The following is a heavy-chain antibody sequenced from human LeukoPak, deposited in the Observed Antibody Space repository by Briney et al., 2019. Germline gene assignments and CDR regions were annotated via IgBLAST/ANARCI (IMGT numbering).Heavy chain of an antibody. Sequence: SETLSLTRTVSGGSISSSSYYWGWIREPPGKGLEWIGSIYYSGSTYYNPSLKSRVTISVDTSKNQFSLKLSSVTAADMAVYYCAKHRGSFFEAFDIWGQGTAVSVSS. CDR1: GGSISSSSYY. CDR2: IYYSGST. CDR3: AKHRGSFFEAFDI. D-gene: IGHD1-26*01. J-gene: IGHJ3*02. V-gene: IGHV4-39*01.